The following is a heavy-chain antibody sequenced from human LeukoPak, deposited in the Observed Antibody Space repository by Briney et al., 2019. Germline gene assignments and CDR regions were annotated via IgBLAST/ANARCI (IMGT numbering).Heavy chain of an antibody. Sequence: GGSLRLSCAASGFTFSSYSMNWVRQAPGKVLEWVSSISSSSSYIYYADSVKGRFTISRDNAKNSLYLQMNSLRAEDTAVYYCASPKGGYSYGLQYYFDYWGQGTLVTVSS. CDR3: ASPKGGYSYGLQYYFDY. CDR1: GFTFSSYS. D-gene: IGHD5-18*01. V-gene: IGHV3-21*01. J-gene: IGHJ4*02. CDR2: ISSSSSYI.